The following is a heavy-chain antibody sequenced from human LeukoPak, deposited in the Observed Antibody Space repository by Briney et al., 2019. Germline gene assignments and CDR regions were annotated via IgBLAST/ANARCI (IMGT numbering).Heavy chain of an antibody. CDR3: ARDLPYYYDSSGLSVDAFDI. J-gene: IGHJ3*02. Sequence: GGSLRLSCVASGFTFGSYWMTWVRQAPGKGLEWVANIKQDGSEKNYVDSVKGRFAISRDNAKNSLYLQMNSLRAEDTAVYYCARDLPYYYDSSGLSVDAFDIWGQGTMVTVSS. D-gene: IGHD3-22*01. V-gene: IGHV3-7*01. CDR1: GFTFGSYW. CDR2: IKQDGSEK.